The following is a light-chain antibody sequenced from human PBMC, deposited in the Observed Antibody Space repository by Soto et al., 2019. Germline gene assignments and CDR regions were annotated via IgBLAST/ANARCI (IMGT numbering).Light chain of an antibody. CDR3: QQYDSLPIT. Sequence: DVQMTQSPSSLSASVGDRVTVTCRASQSISSYLNWYQQKPGKAPKLLIYAASSLQSGVPSRFSGSGSGTHFSLAISSLQPEDIATYYCQQYDSLPITFGQGTRLEI. CDR1: QSISSY. V-gene: IGKV1-33*01. J-gene: IGKJ5*01. CDR2: AAS.